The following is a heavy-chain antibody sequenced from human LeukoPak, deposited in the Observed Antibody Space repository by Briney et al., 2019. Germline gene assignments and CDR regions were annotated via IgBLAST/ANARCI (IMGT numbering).Heavy chain of an antibody. J-gene: IGHJ4*02. V-gene: IGHV3-33*06. Sequence: GRSLRLSCAASGFTFSSYGMHWVCQAPGKGLEWVAVIWYDGSNKYYADSVKGRFTISRDNSKNTLYLQMNSLRAEDTAVYYCAKSGHYASAGYYFDYWGQGTLVTVSS. CDR3: AKSGHYASAGYYFDY. D-gene: IGHD3-10*01. CDR1: GFTFSSYG. CDR2: IWYDGSNK.